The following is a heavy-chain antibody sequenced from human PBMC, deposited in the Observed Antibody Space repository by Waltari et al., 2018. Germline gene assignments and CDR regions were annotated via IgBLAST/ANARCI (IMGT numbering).Heavy chain of an antibody. D-gene: IGHD4-17*01. J-gene: IGHJ6*02. CDR1: GFTFGRFI. V-gene: IGHV3-21*01. CDR3: ARATVTTLRGMDV. CDR2: ISSSSSYI. Sequence: EVQLVESGGGLVKPGGSLRPSCAACGFTFGRFILNWVRQAPGKGLEWVSSISSSSSYIYYADSVKGRFTISRDNAKNSLYLQMNSLRAEDTAVYYCARATVTTLRGMDVWGQGTTVTVSS.